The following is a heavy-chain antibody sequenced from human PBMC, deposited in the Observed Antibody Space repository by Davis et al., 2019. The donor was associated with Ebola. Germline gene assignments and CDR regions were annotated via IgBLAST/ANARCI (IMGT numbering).Heavy chain of an antibody. CDR1: GFTFSSYG. CDR3: ARDHLDYGVNSGVVLLYYYYGMDV. D-gene: IGHD4-23*01. Sequence: AGSLRLSCAASGFTFSSYGMHWVRQAPGTGLEWVAVIWYDGSNKYYADSVKGRFTISRDNSTNTLYLQMNSLRAEDTAVYYCARDHLDYGVNSGVVLLYYYYGMDVWGQGTTVTVSS. J-gene: IGHJ6*02. V-gene: IGHV3-33*01. CDR2: IWYDGSNK.